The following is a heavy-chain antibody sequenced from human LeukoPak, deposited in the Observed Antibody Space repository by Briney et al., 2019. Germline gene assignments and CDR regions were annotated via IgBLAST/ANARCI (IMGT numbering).Heavy chain of an antibody. CDR2: IYYSGST. Sequence: SETLSLTCTVSGGSISSGGYYWSWIRQHPGKGVEWIGYIYYSGSTYYNPSLKSRVTISVDTSRNQFSLKLSSVTAADTAVYYCARDIDYDSSGYFRWFDPWGQGTLVTVSS. CDR3: ARDIDYDSSGYFRWFDP. J-gene: IGHJ5*02. D-gene: IGHD3-22*01. CDR1: GGSISSGGYY. V-gene: IGHV4-31*03.